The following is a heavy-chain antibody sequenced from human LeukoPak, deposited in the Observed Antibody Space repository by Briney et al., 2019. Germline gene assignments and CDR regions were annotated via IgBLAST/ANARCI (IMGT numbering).Heavy chain of an antibody. CDR3: ARGSGIVVVPAAPYFDY. J-gene: IGHJ4*02. CDR1: GFTFSSYA. CDR2: ISYDGSNK. D-gene: IGHD2-2*01. Sequence: QTGGSLRLSCADSGFTFSSYAMHWVRQAPGKGLEWVAVISYDGSNKYYADSVKGRFTISRDNSKNTLYLQMNSLRAEDTAVYYCARGSGIVVVPAAPYFDYWGQGTLVTVSS. V-gene: IGHV3-30-3*01.